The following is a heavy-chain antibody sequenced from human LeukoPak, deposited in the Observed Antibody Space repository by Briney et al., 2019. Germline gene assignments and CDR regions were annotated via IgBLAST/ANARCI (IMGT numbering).Heavy chain of an antibody. CDR2: ITTSSGYI. CDR3: ARGRPTSGWFFGDY. CDR1: GFTFSSYA. D-gene: IGHD6-19*01. V-gene: IGHV3-21*01. J-gene: IGHJ4*02. Sequence: GGSLRLSCAASGFTFSSYAMSWVRQAPGKGLEWVSSITTSSGYISYADSVKGRFTISRDDAKNSLYLQMNSLRAEDTAVYYCARGRPTSGWFFGDYWGQGTLVTVSS.